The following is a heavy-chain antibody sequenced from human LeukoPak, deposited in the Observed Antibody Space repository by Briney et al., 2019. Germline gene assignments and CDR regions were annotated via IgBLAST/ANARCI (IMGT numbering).Heavy chain of an antibody. CDR2: IYYSGST. D-gene: IGHD3-3*01. V-gene: IGHV4-59*01. CDR1: GGSISSYY. CDR3: ARGGPDFWGGYRLYGMDL. Sequence: SETLSLTCTVSGGSISSYYWSWIRQPPGKGLEWIGYIYYSGSTNYNPSLKSRVTISVDTSKNQFSLKLSSVTAAGTAVYYCARGGPDFWGGYRLYGMDLWGQGTTVTVSS. J-gene: IGHJ6*02.